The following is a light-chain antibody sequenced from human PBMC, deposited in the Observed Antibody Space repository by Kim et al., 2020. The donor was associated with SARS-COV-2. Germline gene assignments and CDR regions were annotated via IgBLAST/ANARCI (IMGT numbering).Light chain of an antibody. V-gene: IGLV3-25*03. CDR1: AVPKHY. J-gene: IGLJ3*02. CDR3: QSADSRGAWV. CDR2: NDR. Sequence: VSTGQRARIGWYGNAVPKHYAYWYQQKAGQAPVLVFCNDRERPSGIPERFAGTSAGTTVTLTSGGEQAEDDAYYYWQSADSRGAWVFGGGTQLTVL.